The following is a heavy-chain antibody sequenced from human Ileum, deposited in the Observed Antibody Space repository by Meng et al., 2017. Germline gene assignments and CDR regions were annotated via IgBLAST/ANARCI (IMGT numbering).Heavy chain of an antibody. CDR2: INVGNGNT. D-gene: IGHD2-8*02. V-gene: IGHV1-3*01. CDR3: ARSGGFYSIDV. Sequence: ASVKVSCKASGYTFTSYAMHWLRQAPGQRLEWMGWINVGNGNTKYSQKFQGRVTITRDTSASTAYMELSSLRSEDTAVYYCARSGGFYSIDVWGQGTTVTVSS. CDR1: GYTFTSYA. J-gene: IGHJ6*02.